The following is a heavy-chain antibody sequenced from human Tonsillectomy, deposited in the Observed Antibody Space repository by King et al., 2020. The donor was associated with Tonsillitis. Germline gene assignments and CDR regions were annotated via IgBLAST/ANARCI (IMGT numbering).Heavy chain of an antibody. Sequence: QLVQSGGGLVQPGGSLRLSCAASGFTFSSYWMSWVRQAAGKGLEWVANIKQDGSEKYYVDSVKGRFTISRDNAKNSLYLQMNSLRAEDTAVYYCARLARYYDYVWGSYRWYFDLWGRGTLVTVSS. D-gene: IGHD3-16*02. CDR1: GFTFSSYW. V-gene: IGHV3-7*01. J-gene: IGHJ2*01. CDR3: ARLARYYDYVWGSYRWYFDL. CDR2: IKQDGSEK.